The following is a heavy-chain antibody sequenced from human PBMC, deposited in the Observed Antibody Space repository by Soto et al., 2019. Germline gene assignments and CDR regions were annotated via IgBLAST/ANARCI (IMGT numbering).Heavy chain of an antibody. CDR2: ISGSGTSK. CDR1: GFTFSDYY. V-gene: IGHV3-11*01. J-gene: IGHJ6*02. CDR3: ARDGAPYKWNMGTFYYYYGMDV. D-gene: IGHD1-20*01. Sequence: QVELVESGGGLVKPGGSLRLSCAASGFTFSDYYMTWIRQAPGKGLEWISYISGSGTSKYYADSVKGRFTISRDNSKNSRSLQMNSLRADDTAVYYCARDGAPYKWNMGTFYYYYGMDVWGQGTTVTVS.